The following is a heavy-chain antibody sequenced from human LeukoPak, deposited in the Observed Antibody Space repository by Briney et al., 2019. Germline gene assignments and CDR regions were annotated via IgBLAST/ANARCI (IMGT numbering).Heavy chain of an antibody. CDR3: ARLYRSSSQPFDY. CDR2: IYYSGST. CDR1: GGSTSSYY. Sequence: SETLSLTCTVSGGSTSSYYWGWIRQPPGKGLEWIGSIYYSGSTYYNPSLKSRVTISVDTSKNQFSLKLSSVTAADTAVYYCARLYRSSSQPFDYWGQGTLVTVSS. V-gene: IGHV4-39*01. D-gene: IGHD6-6*01. J-gene: IGHJ4*02.